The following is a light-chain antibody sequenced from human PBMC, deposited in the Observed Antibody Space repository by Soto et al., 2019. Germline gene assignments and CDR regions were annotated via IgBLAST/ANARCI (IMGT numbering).Light chain of an antibody. J-gene: IGKJ1*01. CDR3: QKHNTDPWT. Sequence: DIQMTQSPSSMSVSVGDEVTITCRARQIIMTYLNWYQQTPGKVPKLLIYATSTLQSEVPSRFSAIGSGTDFTLTISRLQPEDVATDYCQKHNTDPWTFGQGTKVDIK. CDR1: QIIMTY. CDR2: ATS. V-gene: IGKV1-27*01.